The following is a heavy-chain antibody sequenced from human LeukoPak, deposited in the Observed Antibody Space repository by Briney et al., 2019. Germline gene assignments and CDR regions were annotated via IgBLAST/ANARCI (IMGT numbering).Heavy chain of an antibody. Sequence: GGSLRLSCAASGFTFSSYSMNWVRQAPGKGLEWVSSISSSSSYIYYADSVKGRFTISRDNAKNSLYLQMNSLRAEDTAVYYCAIDEGWVVGTTSDYWGQGTLVTVTS. CDR1: GFTFSSYS. V-gene: IGHV3-21*01. J-gene: IGHJ4*02. D-gene: IGHD1-26*01. CDR3: AIDEGWVVGTTSDY. CDR2: ISSSSSYI.